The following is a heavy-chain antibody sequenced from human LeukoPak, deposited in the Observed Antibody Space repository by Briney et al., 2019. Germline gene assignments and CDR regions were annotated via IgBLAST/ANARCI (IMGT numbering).Heavy chain of an antibody. CDR1: GYTFICYY. J-gene: IGHJ5*02. Sequence: ASVKVSCKASGYTFICYYMHWVRQAPGQGLEWMGGINPISGGTNYAQKFQGRVTMTRETSISTAYMELSRLRSADTAVYYCARGVPRIIGTMGLGHNWFDPWGQGTLVTVSS. D-gene: IGHD1-7*01. V-gene: IGHV1-2*02. CDR2: INPISGGT. CDR3: ARGVPRIIGTMGLGHNWFDP.